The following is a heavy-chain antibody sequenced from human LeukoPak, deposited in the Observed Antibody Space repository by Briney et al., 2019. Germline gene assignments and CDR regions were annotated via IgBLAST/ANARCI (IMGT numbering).Heavy chain of an antibody. V-gene: IGHV4-59*01. CDR3: ARDSDGYSRDY. D-gene: IGHD5-24*01. Sequence: SEPLSLTCTVSGGSISSYYWSWIRQPPGKGLEWIGYIYYSGSTNYNPSLKSRVTISVDTSKNQFSLKLSSVTAADTAVYYCARDSDGYSRDYWGQGTLVTVSS. CDR1: GGSISSYY. CDR2: IYYSGST. J-gene: IGHJ4*02.